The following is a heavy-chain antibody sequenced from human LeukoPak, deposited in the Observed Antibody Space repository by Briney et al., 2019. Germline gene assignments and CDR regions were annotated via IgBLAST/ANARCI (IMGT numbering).Heavy chain of an antibody. J-gene: IGHJ4*02. Sequence: SQTLSLTCTVSGGSISSGGYYWSWIRQPPGKGLEWIGYIYHSGSTYYNPSFKSRVTISVDTSKNQFSLKLSSVTAADTAVYYCARLGGSGSYYTYYFDYWGQGTLVTVSS. CDR2: IYHSGST. V-gene: IGHV4-30-2*01. D-gene: IGHD3-10*01. CDR1: GGSISSGGYY. CDR3: ARLGGSGSYYTYYFDY.